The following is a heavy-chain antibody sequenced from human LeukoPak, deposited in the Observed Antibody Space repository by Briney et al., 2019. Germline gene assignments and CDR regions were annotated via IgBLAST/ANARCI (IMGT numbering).Heavy chain of an antibody. CDR2: INHSGST. CDR1: GGSFSGYY. CDR3: ARTPPFYDFWSGYSNSYYFDY. Sequence: KPSETLSLTCAVYGGSFSGYYWSWIRQPPGKGLEWIGEINHSGSTNYNPSLKSRVTISVDTSKNQFSLKLSSVTAADTAVYYCARTPPFYDFWSGYSNSYYFDYWGQGALVTVSS. D-gene: IGHD3-3*01. V-gene: IGHV4-34*01. J-gene: IGHJ4*02.